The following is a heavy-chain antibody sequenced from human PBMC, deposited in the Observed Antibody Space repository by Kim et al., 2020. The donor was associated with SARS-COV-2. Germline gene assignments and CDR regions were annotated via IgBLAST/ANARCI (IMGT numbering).Heavy chain of an antibody. J-gene: IGHJ4*02. D-gene: IGHD5-18*01. CDR2: IKQDGSEK. CDR3: ATNGYSIEY. V-gene: IGHV3-7*01. Sequence: GGSLRLSCAASGLTFSKYWMSWVRQTPGKGLEWVAYIKQDGSEKHYVDSVKGRFTISRDNAKNSVFLQMDGLRAEDTAVYYCATNGYSIEYWGQGTLVTVSS. CDR1: GLTFSKYW.